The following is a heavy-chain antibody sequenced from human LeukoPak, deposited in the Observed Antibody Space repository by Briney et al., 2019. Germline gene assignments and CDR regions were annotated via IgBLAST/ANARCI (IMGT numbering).Heavy chain of an antibody. J-gene: IGHJ4*02. Sequence: NPSETLSLTCTVSGGSIYSPNWWTWVRQPPGKGLEWIGEVSHTGSTNYHPSLKSRVTISLDKSKNHFSLRVTSMTAADTAVYYCASRDDSGPYWGQGTLVTVSS. CDR1: GGSIYSPNW. V-gene: IGHV4-4*02. D-gene: IGHD4-17*01. CDR3: ASRDDSGPY. CDR2: VSHTGST.